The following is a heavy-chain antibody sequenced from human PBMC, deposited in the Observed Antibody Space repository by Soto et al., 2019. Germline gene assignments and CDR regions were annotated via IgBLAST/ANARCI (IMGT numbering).Heavy chain of an antibody. V-gene: IGHV4-34*01. Sequence: SETLSLTCAVYGGSFSGYYWSWIRQPPGKGLEWIGEINHSGSTNYNPSLKSRVTISVDTSKNQFSLKLSSVTAADTAVYYCARHSSGSYTRYYFDYWGQGTLVTVSS. J-gene: IGHJ4*02. CDR1: GGSFSGYY. D-gene: IGHD1-26*01. CDR3: ARHSSGSYTRYYFDY. CDR2: INHSGST.